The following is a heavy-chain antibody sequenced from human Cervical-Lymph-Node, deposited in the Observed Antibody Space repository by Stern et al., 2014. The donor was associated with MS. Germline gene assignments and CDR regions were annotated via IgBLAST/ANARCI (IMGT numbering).Heavy chain of an antibody. J-gene: IGHJ4*02. CDR1: GYKFSIYW. V-gene: IGHV5-51*01. CDR2: IYPGDSAT. CDR3: ARQTTAWASDV. Sequence: VQLVQSGAEVIRPGESLKVSCKGSGYKFSIYWIAWVRQMTGQGLEWMGIIYPGDSATRYSPSFQGQVTMTADNTTSTAYLQWSSLNASDTAMYFCARQTTAWASDVWGQGTLVTVSS. D-gene: IGHD1-14*01.